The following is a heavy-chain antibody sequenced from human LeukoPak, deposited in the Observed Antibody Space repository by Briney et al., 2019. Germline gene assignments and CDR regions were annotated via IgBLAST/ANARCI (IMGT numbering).Heavy chain of an antibody. J-gene: IGHJ4*02. Sequence: SETLSLTCSVSGGSVNSYYWSWIRQSPGKGLEWIGYIYYSGSTSYNPSLKSRVTISVDTSKNQFSLKLSSVTAADTAVYYCARHVWLQPFDYWGQGTLVTVSS. CDR1: GGSVNSYY. D-gene: IGHD3-9*01. V-gene: IGHV4-59*08. CDR3: ARHVWLQPFDY. CDR2: IYYSGST.